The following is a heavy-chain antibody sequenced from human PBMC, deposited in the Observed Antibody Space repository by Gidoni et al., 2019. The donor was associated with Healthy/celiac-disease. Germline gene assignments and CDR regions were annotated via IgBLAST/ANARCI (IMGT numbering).Heavy chain of an antibody. J-gene: IGHJ3*02. CDR2: IYYSGST. D-gene: IGHD6-25*01. CDR1: GGSVSSGSYY. Sequence: QVQLQESGPGLVKPSETLSLTCTVSGGSVSSGSYYWSWIQQPPGKGLEWIGYIYYSGSTNYNPSRKSRVTISVDTSKNQFSLKLSSVTAADTAVYYCARGAARYDAFDIWGQGTMVTVSS. V-gene: IGHV4-61*01. CDR3: ARGAARYDAFDI.